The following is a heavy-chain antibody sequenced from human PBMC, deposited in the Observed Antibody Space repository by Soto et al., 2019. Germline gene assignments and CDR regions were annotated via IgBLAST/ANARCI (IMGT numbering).Heavy chain of an antibody. Sequence: QVQLQESGPGLVKPSGTLSLTCAVSGDSISSSNWWTWVRQPPGKGLEWIGEIYHSGSTSYNPSLKSRVTISVDKSKNHFSRKLSSVTAADTAVYYCATNAVAGTPIDYWGQGTLVTVSS. CDR2: IYHSGST. CDR3: ATNAVAGTPIDY. V-gene: IGHV4-4*02. D-gene: IGHD6-19*01. J-gene: IGHJ4*02. CDR1: GDSISSSNW.